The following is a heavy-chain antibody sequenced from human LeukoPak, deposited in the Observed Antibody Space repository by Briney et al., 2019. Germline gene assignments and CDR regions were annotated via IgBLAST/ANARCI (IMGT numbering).Heavy chain of an antibody. J-gene: IGHJ3*02. Sequence: GGSLRLSCAASGFTFSDYYMSWIRQAPGKGLEWVSYISSSGSTIYYADSVKGRFTISRDNDKNSLYLQMNSLRAEDTAVYYCARSGAMVTDDAFDIWGQGTPVTVSS. D-gene: IGHD5-18*01. CDR2: ISSSGSTI. V-gene: IGHV3-11*01. CDR1: GFTFSDYY. CDR3: ARSGAMVTDDAFDI.